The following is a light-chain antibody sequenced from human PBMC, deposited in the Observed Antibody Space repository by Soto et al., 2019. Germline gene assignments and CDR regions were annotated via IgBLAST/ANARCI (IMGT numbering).Light chain of an antibody. CDR1: QTISSW. V-gene: IGKV1-5*03. CDR3: QHYSSYSEA. J-gene: IGKJ1*01. CDR2: KAS. Sequence: DIQMTQSPSTLSGSVGYRFTITCRASQTISSWLAWYQQEPGKAPKLLIYKASTLKSGVPSRFSGSGSGTEFTLTISSLQPDDFATYYCQHYSSYSEAFGQGTTGDIK.